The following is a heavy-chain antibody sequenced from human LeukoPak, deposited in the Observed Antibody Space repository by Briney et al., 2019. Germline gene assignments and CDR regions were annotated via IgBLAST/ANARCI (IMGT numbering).Heavy chain of an antibody. CDR2: ISGSDGTT. CDR1: GYPFSNFA. Sequence: GGSLRLSCEGSGYPFSNFAMSWIRQGPGKGLEWVADISGSDGTTCYADSVKGRFTISRDNSQNMLYLQMNSLRVEDTAVYYCAKHCLSVLGRGDHWGQGLLVTVAP. CDR3: AKHCLSVLGRGDH. D-gene: IGHD2-21*01. V-gene: IGHV3-23*01. J-gene: IGHJ4*02.